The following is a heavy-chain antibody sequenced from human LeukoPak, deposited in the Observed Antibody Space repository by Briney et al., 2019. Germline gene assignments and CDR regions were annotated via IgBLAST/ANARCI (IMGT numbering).Heavy chain of an antibody. CDR1: GFTFSSYA. CDR3: ARDGALRYFDWLLLPNWFDP. J-gene: IGHJ5*02. D-gene: IGHD3-9*01. V-gene: IGHV3-23*01. Sequence: GGSLRLSCAASGFTFSSYAMSWVRQAPGKGLEWVSAISGSGGSTYYADSVKGRFTISRDNSKNTLYLQMNSLRAEDTAVYYCARDGALRYFDWLLLPNWFDPWGQGTLVTVSS. CDR2: ISGSGGST.